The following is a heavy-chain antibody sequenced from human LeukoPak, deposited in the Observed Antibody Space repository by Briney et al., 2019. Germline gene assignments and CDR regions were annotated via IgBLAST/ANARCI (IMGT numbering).Heavy chain of an antibody. Sequence: SETLSLTCTVSGGSISSYYWSWIRQPPGKGPEWIGEINHSGSTNYNPSLKSRVTISVDTSKNQFSLKLSSVTAADTAVYYCARLSLKYYYGSGSYYNAPFDPWGQGTLVTVSS. CDR1: GGSISSYY. D-gene: IGHD3-10*01. CDR2: INHSGST. J-gene: IGHJ5*02. CDR3: ARLSLKYYYGSGSYYNAPFDP. V-gene: IGHV4-34*01.